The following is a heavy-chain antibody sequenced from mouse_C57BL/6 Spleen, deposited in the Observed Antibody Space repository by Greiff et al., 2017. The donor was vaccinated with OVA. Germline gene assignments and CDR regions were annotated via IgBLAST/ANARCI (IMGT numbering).Heavy chain of an antibody. J-gene: IGHJ4*01. D-gene: IGHD4-1*01. CDR3: ARCPNWDVYASDY. V-gene: IGHV1-53*01. CDR2: INPSNGGT. Sequence: QVQLQQPGTELVKPGASVKLSCKASGYTFTSYWMHWVKQRPGQGLEWIGNINPSNGGTNYNEKFKSKATLPVDKSSSTAYIQLSRLPYEDSAVYYCARCPNWDVYASDYWGQGTSVTVSS. CDR1: GYTFTSYW.